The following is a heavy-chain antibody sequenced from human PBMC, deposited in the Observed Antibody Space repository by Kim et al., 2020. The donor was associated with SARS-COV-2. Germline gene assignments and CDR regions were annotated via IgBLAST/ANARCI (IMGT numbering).Heavy chain of an antibody. V-gene: IGHV4-39*01. J-gene: IGHJ4*02. CDR3: ARHPVLRFLEWLLYFDY. D-gene: IGHD3-3*01. Sequence: LKGRVTISVDTSKNQFSLKLSSVTAADTAVYYCARHPVLRFLEWLLYFDYWGQGTLVTVSS.